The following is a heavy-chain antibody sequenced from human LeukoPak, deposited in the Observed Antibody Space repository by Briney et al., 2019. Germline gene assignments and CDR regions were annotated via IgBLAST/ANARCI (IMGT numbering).Heavy chain of an antibody. CDR2: INHSGST. Sequence: SETLSLTGAGYGWSFSGYYWSWIRQPPGKGLEGIGEINHSGSTNSNPSLKSRVTISVDTSKNPFSLKLCSVTAADTAVYYCARRAMGSGSYYASFDYWGQGTLVTVSS. V-gene: IGHV4-34*01. CDR3: ARRAMGSGSYYASFDY. D-gene: IGHD3-10*01. J-gene: IGHJ4*02. CDR1: GWSFSGYY.